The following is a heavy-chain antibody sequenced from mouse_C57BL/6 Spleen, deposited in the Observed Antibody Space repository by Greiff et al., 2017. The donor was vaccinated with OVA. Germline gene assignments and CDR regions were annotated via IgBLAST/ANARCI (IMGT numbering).Heavy chain of an antibody. CDR2: IWRGGST. J-gene: IGHJ3*01. CDR3: AYYDYDRKGFAY. D-gene: IGHD2-4*01. CDR1: GFSLTSYG. Sequence: QVQLKESGPGLVQPSPSLSITCTVSGFSLTSYGVHWVRQSPGKGLEWLGVIWRGGSTDYNAEFMSRLSITKDKSTSQVFFKMNSLQADDTAIYYCAYYDYDRKGFAYWGQGTLVTVSA. V-gene: IGHV2-5*01.